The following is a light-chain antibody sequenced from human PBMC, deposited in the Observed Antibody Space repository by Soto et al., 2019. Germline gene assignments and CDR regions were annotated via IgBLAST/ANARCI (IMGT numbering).Light chain of an antibody. V-gene: IGKV1-39*01. Sequence: DIPMTQSPSSLSASVGARVAITCRASQTITFYLNWYQLEPGKPPKLLIYGANTLQSGVPSRFSAGGSVTDFTLPINNLQPDDVATYYYQQTYIPPFTFGQPTNLQI. CDR2: GAN. CDR3: QQTYIPPFT. CDR1: QTITFY. J-gene: IGKJ2*01.